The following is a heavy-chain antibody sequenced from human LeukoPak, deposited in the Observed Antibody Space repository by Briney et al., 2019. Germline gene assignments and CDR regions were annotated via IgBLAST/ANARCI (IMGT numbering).Heavy chain of an antibody. CDR3: ARGDPLSGWYDFYYYGMDV. J-gene: IGHJ6*02. D-gene: IGHD6-19*01. CDR1: GYTFTSYG. V-gene: IGHV1-18*01. Sequence: ASVKVSCKASGYTFTSYGISWVRQAPGQGLEWMGWISAYNGNTNYAQKLQGRVTMTTDTSTSTAYMELRSPRSDDTAVYYCARGDPLSGWYDFYYYGMDVWGQGTTVTVSS. CDR2: ISAYNGNT.